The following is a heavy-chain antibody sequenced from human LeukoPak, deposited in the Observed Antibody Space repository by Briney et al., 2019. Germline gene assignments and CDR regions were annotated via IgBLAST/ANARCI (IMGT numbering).Heavy chain of an antibody. CDR2: IKSKTDGGTT. Sequence: GGSLRLSCSASGFTFSNAWMSWVRQAPGKGLEWVGRIKSKTDGGTTDYAAPVKGRFTISTDDSKNTLYLQMNSLKTEDTAVYYCTTGTLNYDVLTGYFSYYFDYWGQGTLVTVSS. J-gene: IGHJ4*02. CDR1: GFTFSNAW. CDR3: TTGTLNYDVLTGYFSYYFDY. V-gene: IGHV3-15*01. D-gene: IGHD3-9*01.